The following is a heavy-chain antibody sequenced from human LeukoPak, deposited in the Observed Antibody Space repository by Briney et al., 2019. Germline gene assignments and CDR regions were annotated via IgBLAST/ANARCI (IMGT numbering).Heavy chain of an antibody. V-gene: IGHV1-2*02. D-gene: IGHD6-19*01. J-gene: IGHJ4*02. CDR1: AYSFTRYG. CDR2: INPNSGGT. Sequence: ASVRVSCKASAYSFTRYGVSWVRQAPGQGLEWMGWINPNSGGTNYAQKFQGRVTMTRDTSISTAYMELSRLRSDDTAVYYCARAAVAGRQGLGYWGQETLVTVSS. CDR3: ARAAVAGRQGLGY.